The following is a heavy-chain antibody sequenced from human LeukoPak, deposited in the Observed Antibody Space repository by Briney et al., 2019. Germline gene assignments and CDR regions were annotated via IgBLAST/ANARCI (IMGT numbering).Heavy chain of an antibody. V-gene: IGHV4-59*08. CDR2: IHYSGST. D-gene: IGHD2-21*01. J-gene: IGHJ3*02. CDR3: ARSVSWGLLVRDDAFDI. Sequence: PSETLSLTRTVSLGSISSYHWIWIRQPPRKGLEWIGHIHYSGSTNYNPSLKSRVTTSVDTSKKQFSLKLRSVTAADTAVYYCARSVSWGLLVRDDAFDIWGQGTMVTVSS. CDR1: LGSISSYH.